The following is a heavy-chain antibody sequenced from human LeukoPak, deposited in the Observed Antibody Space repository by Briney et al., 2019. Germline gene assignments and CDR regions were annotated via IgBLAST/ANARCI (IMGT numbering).Heavy chain of an antibody. J-gene: IGHJ3*02. D-gene: IGHD1-1*01. CDR2: IYSAGST. CDR3: ARGGGTDAFDI. V-gene: IGHV3-53*01. Sequence: PGGSLRLSCAASGFTFNNFAMTWVRQAPGQGLEWVSVIYSAGSTYYADSVKGRFSIPRDNSNNTLYLQMHSLRVDDTAVYYCARGGGTDAFDIWGPGTMVTVSS. CDR1: GFTFNNFA.